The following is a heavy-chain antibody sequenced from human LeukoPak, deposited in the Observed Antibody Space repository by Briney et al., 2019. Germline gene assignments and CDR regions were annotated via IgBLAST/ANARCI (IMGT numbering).Heavy chain of an antibody. V-gene: IGHV6-1*01. J-gene: IGHJ4*02. Sequence: SQTLSLTCAISGDSVSSKSAAWNWIRQSPSRGLEWLGWTYYRSQWYYDYAVFVKGRIVINPDTSKNRFSLQLNSVTPEDTAVYYCARGASRYFDYWGQGTLVTVSS. CDR1: GDSVSSKSAA. CDR2: TYYRSQWYY. CDR3: ARGASRYFDY. D-gene: IGHD6-6*01.